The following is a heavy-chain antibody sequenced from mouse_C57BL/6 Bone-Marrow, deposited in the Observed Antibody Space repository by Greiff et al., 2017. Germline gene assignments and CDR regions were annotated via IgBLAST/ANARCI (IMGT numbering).Heavy chain of an antibody. J-gene: IGHJ1*03. V-gene: IGHV1-20*01. CDR3: ARRGVDWYFDV. CDR2: INPYNGDT. Sequence: EVMLVESGPELVKPGDSVKISCKASGYSFTGYFMNWVMQSHGTSLEWIGRINPYNGDTYYNQKFKGKATLTVDKSSSTAHMELRSLTSEDSAVYYCARRGVDWYFDVWGTGTTVTVSS. CDR1: GYSFTGYF.